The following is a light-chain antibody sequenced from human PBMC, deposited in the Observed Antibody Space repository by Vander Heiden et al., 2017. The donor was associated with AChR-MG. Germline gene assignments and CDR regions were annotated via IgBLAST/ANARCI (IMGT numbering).Light chain of an antibody. Sequence: QSVLTQPPSASGTPGQGVTISCSGSSSNIGRNYGYWYQQLPGTAPKLLIYKNNQRPSGVPDRFSGSKSGTSASLAISGLRSEDEADYYCAAWDDSLSGYVFGTGTKVTV. J-gene: IGLJ1*01. CDR1: SSNIGRNY. V-gene: IGLV1-47*01. CDR3: AAWDDSLSGYV. CDR2: KNN.